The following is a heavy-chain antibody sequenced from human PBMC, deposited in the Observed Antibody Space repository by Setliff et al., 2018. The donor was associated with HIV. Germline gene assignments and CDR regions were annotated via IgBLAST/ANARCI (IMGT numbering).Heavy chain of an antibody. CDR2: IKQDGSKK. Sequence: QTGGSLRLSCAASGFIFSNSWMSWVRQAPGKGLEWVANIKQDGSKKNYVESVKGRFTISRDNAKNSLYLQMNSLRAEDTAVYYCARCYGDYSCDFWGQGSLVTVSS. CDR1: GFIFSNSW. D-gene: IGHD4-17*01. CDR3: ARCYGDYSCDF. J-gene: IGHJ4*02. V-gene: IGHV3-7*01.